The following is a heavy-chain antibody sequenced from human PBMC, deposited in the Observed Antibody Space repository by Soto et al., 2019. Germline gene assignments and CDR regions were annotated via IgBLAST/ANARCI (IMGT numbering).Heavy chain of an antibody. J-gene: IGHJ6*02. D-gene: IGHD4-17*01. CDR2: IDPSDSYT. CDR1: GYSFTSYW. Sequence: PGESLKISCKGSGYSFTSYWISWVRQMPGKGLEWMGRIDPSDSYTNYSPSFQGHVTISADKSISTAYLQWSSLKASDTAMYYCTVTSRQDYYYYGMDVWGQGTTVTVSS. CDR3: TVTSRQDYYYYGMDV. V-gene: IGHV5-10-1*01.